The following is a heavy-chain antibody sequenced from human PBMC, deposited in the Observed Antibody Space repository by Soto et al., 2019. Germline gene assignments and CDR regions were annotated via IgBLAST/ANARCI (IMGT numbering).Heavy chain of an antibody. CDR2: INAGNGNT. CDR1: GYTFSSYV. V-gene: IGHV1-3*01. CDR3: ARWGLGAFDI. D-gene: IGHD1-26*01. Sequence: ASVKVSCKASGYTFSSYVMHWVRQAPGQRLEWMGWINAGNGNTKYSQKFQGRVTITRDTSASTAYMEPSSLRSEDTAVYYCARWGLGAFDIWGQGTMVTVSS. J-gene: IGHJ3*02.